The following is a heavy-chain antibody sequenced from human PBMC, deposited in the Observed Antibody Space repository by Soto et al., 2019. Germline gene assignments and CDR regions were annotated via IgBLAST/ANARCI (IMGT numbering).Heavy chain of an antibody. V-gene: IGHV3-30*04. CDR3: ARNGSGNYYHFDY. CDR2: ISYDGRNK. D-gene: IGHD3-10*01. CDR1: GFTFSNYA. J-gene: IGHJ4*02. Sequence: PGGSLRLSCAASGFTFSNYAMHWVRQAPGKGLEWVAVISYDGRNKYYADSVKGRFTISRDNSKNTLYPQVNSLRADDTAVYYCARNGSGNYYHFDYWGQGTLVTVSS.